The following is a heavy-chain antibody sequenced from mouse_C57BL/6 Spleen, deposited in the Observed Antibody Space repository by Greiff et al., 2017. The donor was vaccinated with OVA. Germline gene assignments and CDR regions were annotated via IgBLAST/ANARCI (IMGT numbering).Heavy chain of an antibody. V-gene: IGHV1-55*01. D-gene: IGHD1-1*01. J-gene: IGHJ1*03. Sequence: VKLQQPGAELVKPGASVKMSCKASGYTFTSYWITWVKQRPGQGLEWIGDIYPGSGSTNYNEKFKSKATLTVDTSSSTAYMQLSSLTSEDSAVYYCARNYGSSPYWYFDVWGTGTTVTVSS. CDR3: ARNYGSSPYWYFDV. CDR1: GYTFTSYW. CDR2: IYPGSGST.